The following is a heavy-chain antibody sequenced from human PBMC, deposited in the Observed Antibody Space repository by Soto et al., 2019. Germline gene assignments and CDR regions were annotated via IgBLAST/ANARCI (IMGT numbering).Heavy chain of an antibody. CDR3: ARERSSGWQDAFDI. CDR2: IYSGGST. Sequence: GGSMRLSCAASGFTVSSNYMSWVRQDPGKGLKWVSVIYSGGSTYYADSVKGRFTISRHNSKNTLYLQVNSLRAEDTAVYYCARERSSGWQDAFDIWGQGTMVTVSS. J-gene: IGHJ3*02. CDR1: GFTVSSNY. V-gene: IGHV3-53*04. D-gene: IGHD6-19*01.